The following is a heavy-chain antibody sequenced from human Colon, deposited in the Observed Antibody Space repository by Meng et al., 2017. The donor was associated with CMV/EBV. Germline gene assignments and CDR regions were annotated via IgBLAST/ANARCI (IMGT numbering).Heavy chain of an antibody. CDR1: GGSFSGYY. CDR2: INHSGST. D-gene: IGHD6-13*01. Sequence: QVQLPQWGAGLLKPSETLSLTCAVYGGSFSGYYWSWIRQPPGKGLEWIGEINHSGSTNYNPSLKSRATISVDTSKNQFSLKLSSVTAADTAVYYCASILFAAAAGGWGGYWGQGTLVTVSS. J-gene: IGHJ4*02. V-gene: IGHV4-34*01. CDR3: ASILFAAAAGGWGGY.